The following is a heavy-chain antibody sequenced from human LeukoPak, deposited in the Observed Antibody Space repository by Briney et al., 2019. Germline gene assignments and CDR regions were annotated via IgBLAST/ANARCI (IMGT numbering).Heavy chain of an antibody. CDR3: ATGRYYFDY. CDR1: GFTFSSYV. V-gene: IGHV3-23*01. J-gene: IGHJ4*02. CDR2: ISGSGGDT. Sequence: PGGSLRLSCAASGFTFSSYVMSWVRQAPGKGLEWVSTISGSGGDTYYADSMKGRFTISRDNSKNTLYLQMNSLRAEDTAIYYCATGRYYFDYWGQGTLVTVSS.